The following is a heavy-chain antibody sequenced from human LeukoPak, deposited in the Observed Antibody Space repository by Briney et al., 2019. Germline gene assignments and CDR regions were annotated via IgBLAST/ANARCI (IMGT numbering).Heavy chain of an antibody. CDR2: IIPILGIA. J-gene: IGHJ6*02. Sequence: GASVKVSCKASGGTFSSYAISWVRQAPGQGLEWMGRIIPILGIASYAQKFQGRVTITADKSTSTAYMELSSLRSEDTAVYYCARGESSVPLGGMDVWGQGTTVTVSS. CDR1: GGTFSSYA. CDR3: ARGESSVPLGGMDV. V-gene: IGHV1-69*04. D-gene: IGHD6-19*01.